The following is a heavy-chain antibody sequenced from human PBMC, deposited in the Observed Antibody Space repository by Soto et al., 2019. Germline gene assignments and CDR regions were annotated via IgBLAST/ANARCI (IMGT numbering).Heavy chain of an antibody. CDR1: GFTFSSYA. CDR2: ISYEGSSQ. Sequence: GGSLRLSCAASGFTFSSYAMNWVRQAPGKGLEWVALISYEGSSQYYADSVKGRFTISRDSSKNTLYLQMNSLGAADTAVYYCGRCTSTSCHLGSDYWGQGTLVTVSS. J-gene: IGHJ4*02. V-gene: IGHV3-30*04. D-gene: IGHD2-2*01. CDR3: GRCTSTSCHLGSDY.